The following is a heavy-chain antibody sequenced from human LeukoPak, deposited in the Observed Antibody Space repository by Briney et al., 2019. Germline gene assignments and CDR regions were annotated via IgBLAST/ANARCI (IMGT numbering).Heavy chain of an antibody. CDR2: ISSSGSTI. D-gene: IGHD3-9*01. V-gene: IGHV3-48*03. Sequence: GGSLRLSCAASGFTFSSYEMNWVRQAPGKGLEWVSYISSSGSTIYYADSVKGRFTISRDNAKNSLYLQMNSLRAEDTAVYYCARGKSGYDILTGYPNDAFDIRGQGTMVTVSS. CDR3: ARGKSGYDILTGYPNDAFDI. J-gene: IGHJ3*02. CDR1: GFTFSSYE.